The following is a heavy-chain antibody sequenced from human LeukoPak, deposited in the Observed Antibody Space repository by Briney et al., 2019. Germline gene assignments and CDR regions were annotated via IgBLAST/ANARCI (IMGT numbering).Heavy chain of an antibody. D-gene: IGHD4-17*01. CDR2: IYYSGST. J-gene: IGHJ4*02. V-gene: IGHV4-39*07. Sequence: SETLSLTCTVSGGSISSNNYYWGWIRQPPGKGLEWIGSIYYSGSTYYNPSLKSRVTISVDTSKNQFSLKLSSVTAADTAVYYCARTGSTVTMLYPFDHWGQGTLVTVSS. CDR3: ARTGSTVTMLYPFDH. CDR1: GGSISSNNYY.